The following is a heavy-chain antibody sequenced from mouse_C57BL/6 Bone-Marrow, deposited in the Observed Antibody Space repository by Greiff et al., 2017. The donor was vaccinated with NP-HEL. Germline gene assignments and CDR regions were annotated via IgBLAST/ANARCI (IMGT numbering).Heavy chain of an antibody. D-gene: IGHD1-1*01. J-gene: IGHJ4*01. CDR1: GFTFSSYA. CDR2: ISSGGDYI. Sequence: EVKLQESGEGLVKPGGSLKLSCAASGFTFSSYAMSWVRQTPEKRLEWVAYISSGGDYIYYADTVKGRFTISRDNARNTLYLQMSSLKSEDTAMYYCTRGYYYGSSPYAMDYWGQGTSVTVSS. CDR3: TRGYYYGSSPYAMDY. V-gene: IGHV5-9-1*02.